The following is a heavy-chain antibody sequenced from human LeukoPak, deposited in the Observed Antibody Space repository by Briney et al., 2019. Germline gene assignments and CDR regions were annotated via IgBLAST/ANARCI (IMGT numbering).Heavy chain of an antibody. J-gene: IGHJ4*02. CDR3: ARSSGSYPLYDY. D-gene: IGHD1-26*01. CDR2: IYYSGST. V-gene: IGHV4-59*01. CDR1: GGSISSYY. Sequence: PSETLSLTCTVSGGSISSYYWSWIRQPPGKGLEWIGYIYYSGSTNYNPSLKSRVTISVDTSKNQFSLKLSSVTAADTAVYYCARSSGSYPLYDYWGQGTLVTV.